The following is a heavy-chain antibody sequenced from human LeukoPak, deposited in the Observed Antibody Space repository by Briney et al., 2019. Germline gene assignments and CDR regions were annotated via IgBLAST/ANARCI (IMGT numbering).Heavy chain of an antibody. V-gene: IGHV3-30*04. CDR3: ARDSRLPFDY. D-gene: IGHD3-16*01. J-gene: IGHJ4*02. Sequence: SGGSLRLSCAASGFIFDNYAMNWVRQAPGKGLEWVAVISYDGSNKYYADSVKGRFTISRDNSKNTLYLQMNSLRAEDTAVYYCARDSRLPFDYWGQGTLVTVSS. CDR1: GFIFDNYA. CDR2: ISYDGSNK.